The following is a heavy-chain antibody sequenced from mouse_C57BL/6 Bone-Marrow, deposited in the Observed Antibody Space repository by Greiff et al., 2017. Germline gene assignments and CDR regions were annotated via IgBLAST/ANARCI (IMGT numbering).Heavy chain of an antibody. V-gene: IGHV7-1*02. Sequence: EVNVVASGGGLVQPGGSLRLSCATSGFTFSDFYMEWVRQPPGKRLEWIAASRNKANDYTTEYSASVKGRFIVSRDTSQSILYLQMNALRAEDTAIDYGARDYYGSSYWYFDVWGAGTTGTVSS. CDR2: SRNKANDYTT. CDR1: GFTFSDFY. CDR3: ARDYYGSSYWYFDV. J-gene: IGHJ1*01. D-gene: IGHD1-1*01.